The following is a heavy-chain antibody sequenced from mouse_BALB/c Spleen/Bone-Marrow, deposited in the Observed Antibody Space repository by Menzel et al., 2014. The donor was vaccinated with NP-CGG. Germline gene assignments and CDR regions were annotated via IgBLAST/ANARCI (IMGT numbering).Heavy chain of an antibody. V-gene: IGHV5-4*02. D-gene: IGHD1-2*01. CDR2: ISDGGSYT. CDR3: ARGGAHYYGWGFTY. CDR1: GFTFSDYY. J-gene: IGHJ3*01. Sequence: EVMLVESGGNLVKPGGSLKLSCAASGFTFSDYYMYWVRQTPEKRLEWVATISDGGSYTYYPDSVKGRFTISRDNAKNSLYLQMNSLKSEDSAMYYCARGGAHYYGWGFTYWGQGTLVTVSA.